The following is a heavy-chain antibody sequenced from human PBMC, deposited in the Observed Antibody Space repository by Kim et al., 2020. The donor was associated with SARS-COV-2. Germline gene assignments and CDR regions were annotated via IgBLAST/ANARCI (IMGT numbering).Heavy chain of an antibody. CDR3: ARFLDCSGGSCYSGFDY. CDR2: IYYSGST. D-gene: IGHD2-15*01. CDR1: GGAMSSYY. J-gene: IGHJ4*02. Sequence: SETLSLTCTVSGGAMSSYYWSWIRQPPGKGLEWIGYIYYSGSTNYNPSLKSRVTISVDTSKNQFSLKLSSVTAADTAVYYCARFLDCSGGSCYSGFDYWGQGTLVIVSS. V-gene: IGHV4-59*13.